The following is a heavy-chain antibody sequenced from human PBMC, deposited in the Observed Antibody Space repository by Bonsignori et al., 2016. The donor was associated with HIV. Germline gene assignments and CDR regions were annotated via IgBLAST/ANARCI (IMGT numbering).Heavy chain of an antibody. D-gene: IGHD4-23*01. CDR2: MNPNSGNT. CDR3: ARHTVVMDAFDI. V-gene: IGHV1-8*01. J-gene: IGHJ3*02. Sequence: WVRQAPGQGLEWMGWMNPNSGNTDYAQKFQGRVTMTRNTSISTAYMELSSLRSEDTAVYYCARHTVVMDAFDIWGQGTMVTVSS.